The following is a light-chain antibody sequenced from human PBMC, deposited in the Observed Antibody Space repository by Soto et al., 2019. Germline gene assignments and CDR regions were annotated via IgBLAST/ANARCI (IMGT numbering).Light chain of an antibody. CDR2: GES. CDR3: QHRGKWPRT. J-gene: IGKJ2*01. V-gene: IGKV3-11*01. CDR1: QSVSSY. Sequence: EIVLTQSPATLSLSPGERATLSCRASQSVSSYLAWYQQNPGQAPRLLIHGESNRATGIPARFSGSGSGTDXXXXXXXLXSEDFAXXXXQHRGKWPRTFGQGTKLEIK.